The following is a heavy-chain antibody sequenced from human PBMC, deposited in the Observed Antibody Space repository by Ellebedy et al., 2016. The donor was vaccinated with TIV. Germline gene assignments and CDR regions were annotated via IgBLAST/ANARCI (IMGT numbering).Heavy chain of an antibody. V-gene: IGHV3-48*02. CDR1: GFTFSSYS. Sequence: GESLKISCAASGFTFSSYSMNWVRQAPGKGLEWVSYISSSRSTIYYADSVKGRFNISRDNAKNSLYLQMNSLRDEDTAVYYCARGGGATAILYYWGQGTLVTVSS. CDR2: ISSSRSTI. CDR3: ARGGGATAILYY. J-gene: IGHJ4*02. D-gene: IGHD1-26*01.